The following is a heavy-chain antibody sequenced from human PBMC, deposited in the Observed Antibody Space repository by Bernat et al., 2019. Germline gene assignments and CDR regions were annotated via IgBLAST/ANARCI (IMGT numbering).Heavy chain of an antibody. Sequence: QVQLVQSGAEVKKPGASVKVSCKASGYTFTSYYMHWVRQAPGQGLEWMGIINPSGGSTSYAQKLQGRVTMTRDTSTSTVYMELSSLSSEDTAVYYCARSPRGQYDMDVWGQGTTVTVSS. J-gene: IGHJ6*02. V-gene: IGHV1-46*01. CDR3: ARSPRGQYDMDV. CDR2: INPSGGST. CDR1: GYTFTSYY.